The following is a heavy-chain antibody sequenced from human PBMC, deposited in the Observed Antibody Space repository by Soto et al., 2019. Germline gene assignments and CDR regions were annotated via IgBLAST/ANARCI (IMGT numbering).Heavy chain of an antibody. CDR2: ISAHNGNT. J-gene: IGHJ4*02. CDR3: ARGGYGDY. CDR1: GYGFTTYG. Sequence: QVHLVQSGAEVKKPGASVKVSCKASGYGFTTYGITWVRQAPGQGLEWMAWISAHNGNTNYAQKLQGRVTVTRDTSTSTAYMKLRSLRSDETVVYYWARGGYGDYWGQGALVTVSS. V-gene: IGHV1-18*01. D-gene: IGHD1-1*01.